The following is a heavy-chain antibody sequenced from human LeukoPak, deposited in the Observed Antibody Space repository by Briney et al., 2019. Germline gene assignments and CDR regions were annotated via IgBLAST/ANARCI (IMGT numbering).Heavy chain of an antibody. J-gene: IGHJ4*02. CDR3: AKEGYYDSSASTRIDY. CDR1: GFTFSSYA. D-gene: IGHD3-22*01. Sequence: QSGGSLRLSCAASGFTFSSYAMSWVRQAPGKGLEWVSAISGSGGGTYYADSVKGRFTISRDNSKNTLYLQMNSLRAEDTAVYYCAKEGYYDSSASTRIDYWGQGTLVTVSS. CDR2: ISGSGGGT. V-gene: IGHV3-23*01.